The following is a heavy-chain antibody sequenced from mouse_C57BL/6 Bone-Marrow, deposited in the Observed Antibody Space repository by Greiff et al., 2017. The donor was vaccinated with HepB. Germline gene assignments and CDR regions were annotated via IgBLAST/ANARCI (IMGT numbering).Heavy chain of an antibody. CDR1: GFTFSDYG. J-gene: IGHJ4*01. V-gene: IGHV5-15*01. Sequence: EVMLVESGGGLVQPGGSLKLSCAASGFTFSDYGMAWVRQAPRKGPEWVAFISNLAYSIYYADTVTGRFTISRENAKNTLYLEMSSLRSEDTAMYYCARQAVYYAMDYWGQGTSVTVSS. CDR3: ARQAVYYAMDY. CDR2: ISNLAYSI. D-gene: IGHD1-1*01.